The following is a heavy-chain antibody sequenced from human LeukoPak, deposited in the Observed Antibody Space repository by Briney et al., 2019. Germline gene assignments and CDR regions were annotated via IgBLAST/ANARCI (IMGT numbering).Heavy chain of an antibody. J-gene: IGHJ6*02. CDR2: IHRDGNNI. CDR3: ARGLRDRYGMDV. Sequence: GGSLRLSCAVSGFIFDDYAMHWVRQAPGKGLEWVSGIHRDGNNINYADFVQGRFAVSRDNAKNTLYLQMHSLRVEDTAMYYCARGLRDRYGMDVWGQGTTVTVSS. CDR1: GFIFDDYA. V-gene: IGHV3-74*01.